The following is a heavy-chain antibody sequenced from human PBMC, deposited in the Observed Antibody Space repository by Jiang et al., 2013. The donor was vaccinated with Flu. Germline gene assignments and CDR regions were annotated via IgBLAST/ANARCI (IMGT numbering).Heavy chain of an antibody. J-gene: IGHJ2*01. V-gene: IGHV5-51*01. Sequence: GAEVKKPGESLKISCKGSGYSFTSYWIGWVRQMPGKGLEWMGIIYPGDSDTRYSPSFQGQVTISADKSISTAYLQWSSLKASDTAMYYCARHVGTVVASPRGFDLWGRGTLVTVSS. CDR1: GYSFTSYW. CDR3: ARHVGTVVASPRGFDL. D-gene: IGHD2-15*01. CDR2: IYPGDSDT.